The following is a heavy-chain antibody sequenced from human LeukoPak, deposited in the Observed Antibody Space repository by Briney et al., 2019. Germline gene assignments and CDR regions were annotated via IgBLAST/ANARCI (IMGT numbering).Heavy chain of an antibody. CDR2: ISGSGGST. CDR3: AKAAGRFGELLGFDY. J-gene: IGHJ4*02. CDR1: GFTFSSYG. V-gene: IGHV3-23*01. Sequence: GGSLRLSCAASGFTFSSYGMHWVRQAPGKGLEWVSAISGSGGSTYYADSVKGRFTISRDNSKNTLYLQMNSLRAEDTAVYYCAKAAGRFGELLGFDYWGQGTLVTVSS. D-gene: IGHD3-10*01.